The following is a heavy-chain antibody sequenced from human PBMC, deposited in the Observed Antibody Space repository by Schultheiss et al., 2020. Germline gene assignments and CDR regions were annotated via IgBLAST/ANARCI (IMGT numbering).Heavy chain of an antibody. CDR3: TTSVLLWFRELS. D-gene: IGHD3-10*01. CDR1: GFTFSSYS. J-gene: IGHJ5*02. V-gene: IGHV3-15*01. CDR2: IRSKAYGGTT. Sequence: GGSLRLSCAGSGFTFSSYSMNWVRQAPGKGLEWVGFIRSKAYGGTTDYAAPVKGRFTISRDDSKNTLYLQMNSLKTEDTAVYYCTTSVLLWFRELSWGQGTLVTVSS.